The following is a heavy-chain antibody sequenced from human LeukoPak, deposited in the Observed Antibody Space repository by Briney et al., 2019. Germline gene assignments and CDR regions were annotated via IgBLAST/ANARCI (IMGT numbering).Heavy chain of an antibody. Sequence: PGGCLRLSCAASGFTVSSNYMSWVRPAPGKGLEWVSVIYSGGSTYYADSVKGRFTISRDNSKNTLYLQMNSLRAEDTAVYYCARDRGYCSSTSCYGWFDPWGQGTLVTVSS. J-gene: IGHJ5*02. V-gene: IGHV3-53*01. CDR2: IYSGGST. D-gene: IGHD2-2*01. CDR3: ARDRGYCSSTSCYGWFDP. CDR1: GFTVSSNY.